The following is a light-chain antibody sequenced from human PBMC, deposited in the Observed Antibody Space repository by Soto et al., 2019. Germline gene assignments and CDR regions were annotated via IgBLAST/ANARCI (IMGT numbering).Light chain of an antibody. Sequence: QSALTQPASVSGSPGQSITISCTGTSSDVGGYNYVSWYQQHPGKAPKLMIYDVSNRPSGVSNRFSGSKSGNTATLTISGLQAEDEADYYCSSYTSSSTRSVVFGGGTQLTVL. J-gene: IGLJ2*01. V-gene: IGLV2-14*01. CDR2: DVS. CDR3: SSYTSSSTRSVV. CDR1: SSDVGGYNY.